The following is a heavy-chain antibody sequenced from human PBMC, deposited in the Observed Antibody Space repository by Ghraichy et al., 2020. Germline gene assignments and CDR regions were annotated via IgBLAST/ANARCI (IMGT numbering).Heavy chain of an antibody. Sequence: GGSLRLSCAASGFTFSSYGMHWVRQAPGKGLEWVAVIWYDGSNKYYADSVKGRFTISRDNSKNTLYLQMNSLRAEDTAVYYCAREYSSSWSTNYYYYYGMDVWGQGTTVTVSS. CDR2: IWYDGSNK. J-gene: IGHJ6*02. V-gene: IGHV3-33*01. D-gene: IGHD6-13*01. CDR1: GFTFSSYG. CDR3: AREYSSSWSTNYYYYYGMDV.